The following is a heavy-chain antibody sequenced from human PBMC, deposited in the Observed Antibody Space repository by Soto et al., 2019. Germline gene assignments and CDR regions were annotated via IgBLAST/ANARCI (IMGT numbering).Heavy chain of an antibody. J-gene: IGHJ3*02. CDR3: ARDRDDYGGNDAFDI. CDR1: GFTVSSNY. D-gene: IGHD4-17*01. V-gene: IGHV3-53*01. Sequence: GGSLRLSCAASGFTVSSNYMSWVRQAPGKGLEWVSVIYSGGSTYYADSVKGRFTISRDNSKNTLYLQMNSLRAEDTAVYYCARDRDDYGGNDAFDIWGQGTMVTVSS. CDR2: IYSGGST.